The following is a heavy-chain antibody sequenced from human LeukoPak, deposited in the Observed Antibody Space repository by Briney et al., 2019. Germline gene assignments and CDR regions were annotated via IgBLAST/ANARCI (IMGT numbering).Heavy chain of an antibody. J-gene: IGHJ4*02. CDR1: GYTFTSNA. V-gene: IGHV7-4-1*02. Sequence: RASVKVSRKASGYTFTSNALGWVRQAPGQGLEWMGWINTNTGNPTYAQGFTGRFVFSLDTSDNTAYLQISSLQAEDTAVYYCASFFCTSGLCYYLDYWGQGTLVTVSS. CDR3: ASFFCTSGLCYYLDY. D-gene: IGHD2-8*01. CDR2: INTNTGNP.